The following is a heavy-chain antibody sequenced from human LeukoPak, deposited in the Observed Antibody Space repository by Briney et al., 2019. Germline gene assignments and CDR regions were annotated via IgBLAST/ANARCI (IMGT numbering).Heavy chain of an antibody. CDR1: GFTFSSYA. D-gene: IGHD5-18*01. CDR2: ISGSGGST. CDR3: AKGSGYSYGVDYYYYMDV. Sequence: GGSLRLSCAASGFTFSSYAMSWVRQAPGKGLEWVSAISGSGGSTYYADSVKGRFTISRDNSKNTLYLQMNSLRAEDTAVYYCAKGSGYSYGVDYYYYMDVWGKGTTVTVSS. J-gene: IGHJ6*03. V-gene: IGHV3-23*01.